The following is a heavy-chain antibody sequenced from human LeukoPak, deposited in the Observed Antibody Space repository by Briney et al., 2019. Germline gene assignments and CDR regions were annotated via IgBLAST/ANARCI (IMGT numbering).Heavy chain of an antibody. CDR2: IYHSGST. V-gene: IGHV4-38-2*02. D-gene: IGHD6-13*01. CDR1: GYSISSGYY. Sequence: PSETLSLTCTVSGYSISSGYYWGWIRQPPGGGLEWIGSIYHSGSTYYNPSLKSRVTISVDTSKNQFSLKLSSVTAADTAVYYCARADYSSTWSHDYYYMDVWGKGTTVTVSS. J-gene: IGHJ6*03. CDR3: ARADYSSTWSHDYYYMDV.